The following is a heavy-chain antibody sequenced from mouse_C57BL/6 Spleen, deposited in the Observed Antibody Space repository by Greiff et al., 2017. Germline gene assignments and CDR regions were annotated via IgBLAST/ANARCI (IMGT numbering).Heavy chain of an antibody. CDR3: AKTDYDVAWFCY. D-gene: IGHD2-4*01. CDR1: GYTFTSYW. Sequence: VQLQQPGAELVKPGASVKLSCKASGYTFTSYWMHWVKQRPGRGLEWIGRLDPNSGGTKYNEKFKSKATLTVDTPSSTAYMQLSSLTSEDSAVYYGAKTDYDVAWFCYWGQGTLVTVSA. J-gene: IGHJ3*01. CDR2: LDPNSGGT. V-gene: IGHV1-72*01.